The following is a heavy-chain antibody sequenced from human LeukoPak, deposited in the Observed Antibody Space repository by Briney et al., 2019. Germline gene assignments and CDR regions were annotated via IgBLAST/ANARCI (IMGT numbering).Heavy chain of an antibody. J-gene: IGHJ4*02. CDR1: GYTSTGYY. CDR2: INPDSGAT. V-gene: IGHV1-2*02. D-gene: IGHD3-10*01. Sequence: ASVKVSSKASGYTSTGYYMHWVRQAPGQGLEYMGWINPDSGATNYAQKFQGRVTMTRDTSISTSYMEFITVYMELSSLRTDDTAVYFCAREQYGSGGKDYWGQGTLVTISS. CDR3: AREQYGSGGKDY.